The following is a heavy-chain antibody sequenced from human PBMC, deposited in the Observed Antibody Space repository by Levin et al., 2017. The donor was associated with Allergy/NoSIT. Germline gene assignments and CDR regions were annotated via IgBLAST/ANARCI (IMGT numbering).Heavy chain of an antibody. CDR1: GYTFRVYG. D-gene: IGHD6-19*01. CDR2: ISPNNGHT. J-gene: IGHJ3*02. Sequence: EASVKVSCKASGYTFRVYGIIWVRQAPGEGLEWLGWISPNNGHTKVSHKVQGRVTMTTDASTTTAYLDIRSLTSDDTAVYYCARDLGTGWYDNAFEIWGQGPLVSVAS. CDR3: ARDLGTGWYDNAFEI. V-gene: IGHV1-18*01.